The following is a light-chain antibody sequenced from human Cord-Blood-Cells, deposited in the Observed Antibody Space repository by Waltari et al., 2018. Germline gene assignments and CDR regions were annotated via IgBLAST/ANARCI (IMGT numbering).Light chain of an antibody. CDR2: GAS. J-gene: IGKJ4*01. CDR1: QSVSSSY. Sequence: EIVLTQSPGTLSLSPGERATLSCRASQSVSSSYLAWYQQKPGQAPRLLICGASSRATGIPDRFSGSGSGTDFTLTISRLEPEDFAVYYCQQYGSSPQAFGGGTKVEIK. V-gene: IGKV3-20*01. CDR3: QQYGSSPQA.